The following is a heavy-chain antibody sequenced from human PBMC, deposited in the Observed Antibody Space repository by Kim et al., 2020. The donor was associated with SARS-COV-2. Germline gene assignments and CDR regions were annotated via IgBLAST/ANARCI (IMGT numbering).Heavy chain of an antibody. Sequence: SVKVSCKASGGTFSSYAISWVRQAPGQGLEWMGGIIPIFGTANYAQKFQGRVTITADESTSTAYMELSSLRSEDTAVYYCASPPNNYDILTGYYYWGQGTLVTVSS. D-gene: IGHD3-9*01. V-gene: IGHV1-69*13. CDR2: IIPIFGTA. CDR3: ASPPNNYDILTGYYY. CDR1: GGTFSSYA. J-gene: IGHJ4*02.